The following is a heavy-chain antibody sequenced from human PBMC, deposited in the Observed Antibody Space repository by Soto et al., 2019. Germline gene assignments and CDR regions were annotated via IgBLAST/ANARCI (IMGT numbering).Heavy chain of an antibody. D-gene: IGHD6-19*01. CDR2: VSPSGSNT. V-gene: IGHV3-23*01. Sequence: PGGSLRLSCAVSGFIFSNYPMSWVRQAPGKGLEWVSSVSPSGSNTYYADSVKGRFTMSRDNSDNRLHLQMNSLTAEDTAVYFCARRDSSGWYSLDYCGQGTLVTVS. J-gene: IGHJ4*02. CDR1: GFIFSNYP. CDR3: ARRDSSGWYSLDY.